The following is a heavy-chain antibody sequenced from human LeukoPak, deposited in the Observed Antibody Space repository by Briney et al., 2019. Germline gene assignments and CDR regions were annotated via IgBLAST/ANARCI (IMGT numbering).Heavy chain of an antibody. J-gene: IGHJ4*02. CDR3: AKDPYYYDSSGYYFDY. D-gene: IGHD3-22*01. V-gene: IGHV3-30*02. CDR1: GFTFSSYV. Sequence: GGSLRLSCGASGFTFSSYVMNWVRQAPGKGLEWVAFIRDDGSKENYADSVKGRFTISRDNSKNTLYLQMNSLRAEDTAVYYCAKDPYYYDSSGYYFDYWGQGTLVTVSS. CDR2: IRDDGSKE.